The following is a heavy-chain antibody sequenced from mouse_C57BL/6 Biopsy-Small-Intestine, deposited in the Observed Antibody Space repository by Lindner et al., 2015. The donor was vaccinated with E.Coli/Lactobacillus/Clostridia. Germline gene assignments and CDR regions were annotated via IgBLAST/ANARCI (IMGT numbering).Heavy chain of an antibody. J-gene: IGHJ2*02. CDR3: VTYGYDHDY. CDR2: INPKSGGT. CDR1: GYTFTDYN. V-gene: IGHV1-22*01. Sequence: VQLQESGPELVKPGASVKMSCKASGYTFTDYNMHWVKQSHGKSLEWIGYINPKSGGTNYNQKFKDKATLTVNNSSSTAYMELRSLTSEDSAVYYCVTYGYDHDYWGQGTSLTVSS. D-gene: IGHD2-2*01.